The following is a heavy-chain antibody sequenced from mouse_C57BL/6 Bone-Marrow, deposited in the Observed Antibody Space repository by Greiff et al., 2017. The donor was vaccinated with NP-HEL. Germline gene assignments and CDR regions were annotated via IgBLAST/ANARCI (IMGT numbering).Heavy chain of an antibody. Sequence: EVKLVESGGGLVKPGGSLKLSCAASGFTFSSYAMSWVRQTPEKRLEWVATISDGGSYTYYPDNVKGRFTISRDNAKNNRYLQMSHLKSEDTAMYYCARDRLRRLYYFDYWGQGTTLTVSS. J-gene: IGHJ2*01. CDR1: GFTFSSYA. D-gene: IGHD1-2*01. CDR3: ARDRLRRLYYFDY. CDR2: ISDGGSYT. V-gene: IGHV5-4*01.